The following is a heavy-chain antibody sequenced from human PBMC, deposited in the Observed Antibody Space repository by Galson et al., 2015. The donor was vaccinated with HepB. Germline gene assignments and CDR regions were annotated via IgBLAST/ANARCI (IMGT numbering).Heavy chain of an antibody. CDR3: ARWGHIVAAGGGAFDI. V-gene: IGHV1-18*01. J-gene: IGHJ3*02. CDR2: ISVNNGNT. D-gene: IGHD6-13*01. CDR1: GYSFTNSG. Sequence: SVKVSCKASGYSFTNSGISWVRQAPGQGLEWMGFISVNNGNTNYAQKVQGRVTMTTDTSTSTAYMELRSLRSDDTAVYYCARWGHIVAAGGGAFDIWGQGTMVTVSS.